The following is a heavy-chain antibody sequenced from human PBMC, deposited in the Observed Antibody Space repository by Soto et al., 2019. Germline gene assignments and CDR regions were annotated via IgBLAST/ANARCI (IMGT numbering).Heavy chain of an antibody. CDR1: GFTFSNFA. CDR2: ISGTDDYT. CDR3: GSVFEY. V-gene: IGHV3-23*01. J-gene: IGHJ4*01. Sequence: GWSLRLSCAASGFTFSNFAMTWVRQAPGEGLEWVSSISGTDDYTYYADSVKGRFTISRDNARNTVYLQMNSLRAEDTAVYYCGSVFEYWGDGTLVTVSS.